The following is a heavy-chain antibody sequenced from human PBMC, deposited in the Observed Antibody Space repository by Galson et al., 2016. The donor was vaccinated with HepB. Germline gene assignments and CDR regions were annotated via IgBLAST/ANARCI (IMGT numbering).Heavy chain of an antibody. CDR2: IVFGSGDS. V-gene: IGHV1-58*01. CDR3: AADYGWEGEYAFDT. D-gene: IGHD1-26*01. CDR1: GFTFTSSA. J-gene: IGHJ3*02. Sequence: SVKVSCKASGFTFTSSAVQWVRQARGQRLEWIGWIVFGSGDSSYAQKFHERVTITRDMSTSTAYMELRSLRSEDTAVYYCAADYGWEGEYAFDTWGQGTMVTVSS.